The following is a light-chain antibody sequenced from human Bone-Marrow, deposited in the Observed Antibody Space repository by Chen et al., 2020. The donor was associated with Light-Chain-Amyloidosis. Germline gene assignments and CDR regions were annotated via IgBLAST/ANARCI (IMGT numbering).Light chain of an antibody. V-gene: IGKV3-20*01. Sequence: EIVLTQSPGTLSLSPGEGANLSCRASQTISSNYLTWYQQKFGQAPRLLIYGSSSRATGIPDWFTGSGSGTDFTLTINRLEPEDFAMYYCQQYGTSPLTFGGGTKVEIK. CDR2: GSS. CDR3: QQYGTSPLT. CDR1: QTISSNY. J-gene: IGKJ4*01.